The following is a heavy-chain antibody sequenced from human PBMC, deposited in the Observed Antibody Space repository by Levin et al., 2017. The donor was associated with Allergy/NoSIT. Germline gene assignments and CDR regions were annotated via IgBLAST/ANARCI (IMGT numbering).Heavy chain of an antibody. CDR3: AREEYYYGSGSYYRGFDY. CDR1: GFTFSSYS. D-gene: IGHD3-10*01. CDR2: ISSSSSYI. V-gene: IGHV3-21*01. J-gene: IGHJ4*02. Sequence: GESLKISCAASGFTFSSYSMNWVRQAPGKGLEWVSSISSSSSYIYYADSVKGRFTISRDNAKNSLYLQMNSLRAEDTAVYYCAREEYYYGSGSYYRGFDYWGQGTLVTVSS.